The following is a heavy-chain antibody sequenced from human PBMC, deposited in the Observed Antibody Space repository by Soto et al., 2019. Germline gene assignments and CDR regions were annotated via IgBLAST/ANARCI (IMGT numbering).Heavy chain of an antibody. J-gene: IGHJ4*02. D-gene: IGHD6-13*01. CDR3: ARQGSWSIDY. V-gene: IGHV4-39*01. Sequence: SETLSLTCTVSGGSISSSSYYWGWIRQPPGKGLEWIGSIYYSGSTYYNPSLKSRVTISVDTSKNQFSLKLSSVTAADTAVYYCARQGSWSIDYWGQGTLVTSPQ. CDR2: IYYSGST. CDR1: GGSISSSSYY.